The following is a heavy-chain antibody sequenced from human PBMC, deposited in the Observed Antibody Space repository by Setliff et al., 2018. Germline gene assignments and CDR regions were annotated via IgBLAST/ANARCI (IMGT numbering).Heavy chain of an antibody. Sequence: SETLSLTCTVSGYSISSGDYWGWSRQPPGKGLEWIGCIYYSGSTYYNPSLKSRVTISLDTSKNQFSLKLTSVTAADTAVYYCASGLNWLSSTEFDYWGQGTLVTVSS. CDR1: GYSISSGDY. CDR2: IYYSGST. D-gene: IGHD1-20*01. V-gene: IGHV4-38-2*02. CDR3: ASGLNWLSSTEFDY. J-gene: IGHJ4*02.